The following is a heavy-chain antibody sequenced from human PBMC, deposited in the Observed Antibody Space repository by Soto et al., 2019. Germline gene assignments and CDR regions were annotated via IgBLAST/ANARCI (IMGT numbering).Heavy chain of an antibody. J-gene: IGHJ4*02. CDR2: INHSGST. CDR3: ARGGGYDSFDY. V-gene: IGHV4-34*01. CDR1: GGSLSGHS. Sequence: SETLSLTCAVYGGSLSGHSWSWSWIRQSPGRGLEWIGDINHSGSTNYNPSLKSRVTMSIDRTRNQFSLKLSSVTAADMAVYYCARGGGYDSFDYWGQGVLVTVSS. D-gene: IGHD5-12*01.